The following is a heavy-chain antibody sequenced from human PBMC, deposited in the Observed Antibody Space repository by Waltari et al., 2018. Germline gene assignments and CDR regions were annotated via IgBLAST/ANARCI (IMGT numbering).Heavy chain of an antibody. V-gene: IGHV4-38-2*01. Sequence: QVQLQESGPGLVKPSETLSLTCAVSGYSISSGYYWGWIRQPPGKGLEWIGSIYHSGSTYDNPSLKSRVTISVDTSKNQFSLKLSSVTAADTAVYYCARQAIALLYPFARTVTTNYWGQGTLVTVSS. CDR1: GYSISSGYY. J-gene: IGHJ4*02. D-gene: IGHD4-17*01. CDR2: IYHSGST. CDR3: ARQAIALLYPFARTVTTNY.